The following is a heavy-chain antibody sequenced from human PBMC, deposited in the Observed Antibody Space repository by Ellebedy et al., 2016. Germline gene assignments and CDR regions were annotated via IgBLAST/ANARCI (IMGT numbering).Heavy chain of an antibody. Sequence: GESLKISXLGSGFTFSSYPITWVRQTPGKGLEWISYISTSSNVIYFAESVKGRFSVSRDNTRNSVYLQMDSLRAEDTAVYYCARVDTDSSKTWFDPWGQGTLVTVSP. V-gene: IGHV3-48*04. CDR3: ARVDTDSSKTWFDP. CDR1: GFTFSSYP. CDR2: ISTSSNVI. D-gene: IGHD3-22*01. J-gene: IGHJ5*02.